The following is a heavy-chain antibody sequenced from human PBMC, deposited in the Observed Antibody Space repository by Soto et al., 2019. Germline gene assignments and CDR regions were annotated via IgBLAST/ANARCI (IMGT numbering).Heavy chain of an antibody. D-gene: IGHD3-3*01. J-gene: IGHJ1*01. V-gene: IGHV3-23*01. CDR2: SSGGGGPS. CDR1: GFSISSSA. Sequence: EVQFLESGGGLVQPGGSLRLSCAVSGFSISSSAFSWVRQTPGKGLEWVSASSGGGGPSHYADSVKGRFTISRDNSKNTLYLQMNSLRAEDTAVYYCAKNDWSVDPLAGFRGRGTLVIVSS. CDR3: AKNDWSVDPLAGF.